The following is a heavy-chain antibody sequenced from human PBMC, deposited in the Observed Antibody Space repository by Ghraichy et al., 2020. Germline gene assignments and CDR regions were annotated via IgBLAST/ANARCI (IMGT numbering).Heavy chain of an antibody. CDR1: GFTLSNYW. CDR2: IKSDGSNT. Sequence: LTCAASGFTLSNYWMHWVRQAPGKGLVWVSRIKSDGSNTIYADSVKGRFTVSRDNAKNTLYLQMNSLRGEDTAVYYCAREYCRGGSCFFGTGGSHFDYWGQGNLVTVSS. CDR3: AREYCRGGSCFFGTGGSHFDY. V-gene: IGHV3-74*01. D-gene: IGHD2-15*01. J-gene: IGHJ4*02.